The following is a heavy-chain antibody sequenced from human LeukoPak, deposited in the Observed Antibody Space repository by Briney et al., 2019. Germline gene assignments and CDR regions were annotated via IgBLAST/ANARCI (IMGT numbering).Heavy chain of an antibody. CDR3: ARDGDFGGYAFG. D-gene: IGHD5-12*01. CDR1: GFTFSSYW. J-gene: IGHJ4*02. Sequence: GGSLRLSCAASGFTFSSYWMHWVRQAPGKVLVWVSRINSDGSSTSYADSVKGRFTISRDNAKNTLYLQMNSLRAEDTAVYYCARDGDFGGYAFGGGQGTLVTVSS. V-gene: IGHV3-74*01. CDR2: INSDGSST.